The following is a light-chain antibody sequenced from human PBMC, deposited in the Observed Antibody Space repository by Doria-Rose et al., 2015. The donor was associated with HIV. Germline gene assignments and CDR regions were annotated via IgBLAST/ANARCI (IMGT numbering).Light chain of an antibody. CDR3: QQYGTSRGT. J-gene: IGKJ5*01. CDR1: QSFSSTY. CDR2: DGS. Sequence: TQSPGTLSLSPGDRATLSCRASQSFSSTYLAWYQQKPGQAPSLLIYDGSTRATGIPDRFSASGSGTDFTLTINRLEPEDFAVYYCQQYGTSRGTFGQGTRLEIK. V-gene: IGKV3-20*01.